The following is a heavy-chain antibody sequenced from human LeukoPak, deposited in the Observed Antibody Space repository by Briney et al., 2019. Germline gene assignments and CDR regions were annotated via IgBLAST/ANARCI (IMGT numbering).Heavy chain of an antibody. V-gene: IGHV4-59*01. CDR3: WTTINNPSSKNRAPTSVETTKNRFCLKWSSVAAAETAVYYCAILEYYGGSGYYRSFQH. D-gene: IGHD3-10*01. CDR1: GGSISSCY. J-gene: IGHJ1*01. Sequence: AMLLLCCASGGGSISSCYWRCSRQPPRERLEWVGESYYSGSTNYNHSLKSRVTISGDTSKNHFSLQLSTVAAAATAVYYCWTTINNPSSKNRAPTSVETTKNRFCLKWSSVAAAETAVYYCAILEYYGGSGYYRSFQHWGESTLVT. CDR2: SYYSGST.